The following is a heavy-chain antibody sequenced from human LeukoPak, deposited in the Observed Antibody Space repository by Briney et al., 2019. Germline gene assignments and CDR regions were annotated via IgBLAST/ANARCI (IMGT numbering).Heavy chain of an antibody. CDR1: GGTFSSYA. J-gene: IGHJ6*02. V-gene: IGHV1-69*13. CDR2: IIPIFGTA. Sequence: SVKVSCKASGGTFSSYAISWVRQAPGQGLEWMGGIIPIFGTANYAQKFQGRVTITADESTSTAYMELSSLRSEDTAVYYYARGDSGSYYGYYYGMDVWGQGTTVTVSS. D-gene: IGHD1-26*01. CDR3: ARGDSGSYYGYYYGMDV.